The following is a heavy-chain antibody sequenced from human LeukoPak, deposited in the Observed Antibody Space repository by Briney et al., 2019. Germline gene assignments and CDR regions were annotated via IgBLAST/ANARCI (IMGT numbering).Heavy chain of an antibody. V-gene: IGHV1-18*01. Sequence: ASVKVSCKASGYTFTSYGINWVRQAPGQGLEWMGWISAYNGNTNYAQKLQGRVTMTTDTSTSTAYMELRSLRSDDTAVYYCARERPHIAAAYYYYYGMDVWGQGTTVTVSS. CDR3: ARERPHIAAAYYYYYGMDV. D-gene: IGHD6-13*01. J-gene: IGHJ6*02. CDR1: GYTFTSYG. CDR2: ISAYNGNT.